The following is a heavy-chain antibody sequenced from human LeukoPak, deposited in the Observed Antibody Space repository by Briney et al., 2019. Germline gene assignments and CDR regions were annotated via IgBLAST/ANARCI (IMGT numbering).Heavy chain of an antibody. V-gene: IGHV4-59*08. CDR2: ICYSGST. CDR1: GGSISSYY. D-gene: IGHD6-13*01. CDR3: ATRIATAGMGTFDY. J-gene: IGHJ4*02. Sequence: KSSETLSLTCTVSGGSISSYYWSWIRQPPGKGLEWIGYICYSGSTNYNPSLKSRVTISVDTSKNQFSLKLSSVTAADTAVYYCATRIATAGMGTFDYWGQGTLVTVSS.